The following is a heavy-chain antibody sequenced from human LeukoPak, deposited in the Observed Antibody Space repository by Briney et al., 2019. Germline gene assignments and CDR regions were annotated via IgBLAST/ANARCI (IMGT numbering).Heavy chain of an antibody. CDR3: ARVVVVPAAIAP. CDR2: IKQDGSEK. V-gene: IGHV3-7*01. D-gene: IGHD2-2*01. CDR1: GFTFSSYW. J-gene: IGHJ5*02. Sequence: GGSLRLSCAASGFTFSSYWMSWVRQAPGKGLEWVANIKQDGSEKYYVDSVKGRFTISRDNAKNSLYLQMNSLRAEDTAAYSCARVVVVPAAIAPWGQGTLVTVSS.